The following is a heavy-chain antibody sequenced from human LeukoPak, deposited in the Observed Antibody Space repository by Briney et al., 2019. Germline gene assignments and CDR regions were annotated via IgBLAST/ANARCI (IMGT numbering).Heavy chain of an antibody. Sequence: GGSLRLSCAASGFTFSTYPMTWVRQAPGKGLEWISHIRDSGTTDYAESVKGRFTISRDNAKNSLYLQLSSLRAEDTAVYYCARDHDFAFDNWGQGTLVTVSS. J-gene: IGHJ4*02. CDR3: ARDHDFAFDN. CDR1: GFTFSTYP. V-gene: IGHV3-69-1*01. D-gene: IGHD2-21*02. CDR2: IRDSGTT.